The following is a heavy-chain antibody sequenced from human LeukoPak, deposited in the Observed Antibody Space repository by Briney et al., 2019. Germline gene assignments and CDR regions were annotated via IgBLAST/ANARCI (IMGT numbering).Heavy chain of an antibody. CDR3: ARPGITMVPDSEDY. D-gene: IGHD3-10*01. CDR1: GGSISSYY. V-gene: IGHV4-59*08. CDR2: IYYSGST. Sequence: TSETLSLTCTVSGGSISSYYWSWIRQPPGKGLEWIGYIYYSGSTNYNPSLKSRVTISVDTSKNQFSLKLSSVTAADTAVYYCARPGITMVPDSEDYWGQGTLVTVSS. J-gene: IGHJ4*02.